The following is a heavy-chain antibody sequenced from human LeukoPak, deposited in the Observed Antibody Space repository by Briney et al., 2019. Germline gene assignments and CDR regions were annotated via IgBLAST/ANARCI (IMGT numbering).Heavy chain of an antibody. CDR1: GGTFSSYA. V-gene: IGHV1-8*02. Sequence: ASVKVSCKASGGTFSSYAISWVRQATGQGLEWMGWMNPNSGNTGYAQKFQGRVTMTRNTSISTAYMELSSLRSEDTAVYYCARTIAAAGTFGDYWGQGTLVTVSS. D-gene: IGHD6-13*01. CDR3: ARTIAAAGTFGDY. J-gene: IGHJ4*02. CDR2: MNPNSGNT.